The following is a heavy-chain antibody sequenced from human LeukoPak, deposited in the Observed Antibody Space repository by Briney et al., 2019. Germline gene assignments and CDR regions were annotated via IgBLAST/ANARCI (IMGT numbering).Heavy chain of an antibody. J-gene: IGHJ3*02. V-gene: IGHV3-23*01. CDR2: ISDRDGST. D-gene: IGHD1-1*01. CDR3: ARGGAGATKDDTFDI. Sequence: PGGSLRLSCAASGFTFSSYAMSWVRQAPGKGLEWVSTISDRDGSTYYVGAVKGRFTISRDNAKNSLYLQMISLRVEDTAVYYCARGGAGATKDDTFDIWGQGTMVTVSS. CDR1: GFTFSSYA.